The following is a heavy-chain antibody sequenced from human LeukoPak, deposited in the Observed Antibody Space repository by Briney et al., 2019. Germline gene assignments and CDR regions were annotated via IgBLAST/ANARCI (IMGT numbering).Heavy chain of an antibody. V-gene: IGHV3-9*03. D-gene: IGHD5-12*01. CDR2: IRWNSGSI. CDR1: GFTFDDYA. Sequence: SLRLSCAASGFTFDDYAMHWVRQAPGKGLEWVSGIRWNSGSIGYADSVKGRFTISRDNAKNSLYLQMNSLRAEDMALYYCAKEGYSGYEHWGQGTLVTVSS. J-gene: IGHJ1*01. CDR3: AKEGYSGYEH.